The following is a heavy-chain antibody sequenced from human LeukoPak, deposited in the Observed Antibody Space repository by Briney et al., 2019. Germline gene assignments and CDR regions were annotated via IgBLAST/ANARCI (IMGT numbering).Heavy chain of an antibody. D-gene: IGHD3-10*01. CDR3: AGGGFGELSRERYFDY. CDR2: FDPEDGET. CDR1: GYTLTELS. J-gene: IGHJ4*02. Sequence: ASVKVSCKVSGYTLTELSMHWVRQAPGKGLEWMGGFDPEDGETIYAQKFRGRVTMTEDTSTDTAYMELSSLRSEDTAVYYCAGGGFGELSRERYFDYWGQGTLVTVSS. V-gene: IGHV1-24*01.